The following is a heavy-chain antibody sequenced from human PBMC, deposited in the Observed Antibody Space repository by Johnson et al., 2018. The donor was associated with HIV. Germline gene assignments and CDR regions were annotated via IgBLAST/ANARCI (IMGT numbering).Heavy chain of an antibody. J-gene: IGHJ3*02. V-gene: IGHV3-13*01. CDR2: IGTAGDT. CDR1: GFTFSNAW. Sequence: VQLVESGGGLVQPGGSLRLSCVGSGFTFSNAWMSWVRQATGKGLEWVSAIGTAGDTYYPGSVKGRFTISRDDSKNTAYLQMDSLKTEDTAVYYCARSKAFDIWGQGTMVTVSS. CDR3: ARSKAFDI.